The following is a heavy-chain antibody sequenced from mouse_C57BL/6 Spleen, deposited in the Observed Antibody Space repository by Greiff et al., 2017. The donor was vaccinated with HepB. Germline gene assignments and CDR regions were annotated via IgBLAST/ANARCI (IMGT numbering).Heavy chain of an antibody. J-gene: IGHJ2*01. D-gene: IGHD1-1*01. CDR1: GYTFTDYN. V-gene: IGHV1-22*01. CDR2: INPNNGGT. CDR3: ARPYYYGSSFYFDY. Sequence: VQLQQSGPELVKPGDSVKMSCKASGYTFTDYNMHWVKQSHGKSLEWIGYINPNNGGTSYNQKFKGKATLTVNKSSSTAYMELRSLTSEDSAVYYCARPYYYGSSFYFDYWGQGTTLTVSS.